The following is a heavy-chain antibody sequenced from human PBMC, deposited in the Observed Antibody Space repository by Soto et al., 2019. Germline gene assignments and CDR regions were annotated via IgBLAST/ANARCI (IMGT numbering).Heavy chain of an antibody. CDR3: TSHSGSYGSIY. D-gene: IGHD1-26*01. Sequence: EVQLVESGGGLVQPGGSLKLSCAASGFTFSGSAIHWVRQASGKGLEWVGRIRSKVMNYATEYAASVKGRFTIARDDSKNTAYLQMTSLKTEDTAVYYCTSHSGSYGSIYWGQGTLVTVSS. CDR2: IRSKVMNYAT. V-gene: IGHV3-73*02. CDR1: GFTFSGSA. J-gene: IGHJ4*02.